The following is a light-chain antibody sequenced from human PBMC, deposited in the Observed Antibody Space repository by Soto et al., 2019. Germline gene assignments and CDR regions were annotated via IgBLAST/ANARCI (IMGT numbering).Light chain of an antibody. V-gene: IGKV3-20*01. Sequence: EIVLKQSPGTLSLSPGERATLSSRASQSVSNNYLAWYQQKPGQAPRLLIYGASNRATGIPDRLSGSGSGTEFTLTISRLAPEDSAVYYCQQYGSPGTFGQGTKVDIK. CDR2: GAS. J-gene: IGKJ1*01. CDR3: QQYGSPGT. CDR1: QSVSNNY.